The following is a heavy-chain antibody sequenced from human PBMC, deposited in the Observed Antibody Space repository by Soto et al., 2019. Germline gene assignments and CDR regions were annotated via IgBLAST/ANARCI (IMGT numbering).Heavy chain of an antibody. CDR2: IYYSGST. J-gene: IGHJ2*01. D-gene: IGHD1-26*01. CDR1: GGSISSVGYY. V-gene: IGHV4-31*03. CDR3: ARTPSGWYFDL. Sequence: QVQLQESGPGLVKPSQTLSLTCTVSGGSISSVGYYWSWIRPHPGKGLEWIGYIYYSGSTYYKPSLKSRVTISVDTSKNQFSLKLSSVTAADTAVYYCARTPSGWYFDLWGRGTLVTVSS.